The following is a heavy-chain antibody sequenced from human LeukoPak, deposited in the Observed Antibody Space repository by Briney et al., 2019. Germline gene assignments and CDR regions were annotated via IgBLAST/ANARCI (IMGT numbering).Heavy chain of an antibody. CDR3: ARGRDRLHYYFDY. CDR2: INPNSGGT. CDR1: GYTFTGYY. Sequence: ASVKVSCKASGYTFTGYYVHWVRQAPGQGLEWMGWINPNSGGTNYAQKFQGRVTMTRDTSISTAYMELSRLRSDDTAVYYCARGRDRLHYYFDYWGQGTLVTVSS. D-gene: IGHD3-16*02. V-gene: IGHV1-2*02. J-gene: IGHJ4*02.